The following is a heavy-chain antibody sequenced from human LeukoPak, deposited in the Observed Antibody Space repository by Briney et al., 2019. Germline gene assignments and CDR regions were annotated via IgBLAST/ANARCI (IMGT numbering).Heavy chain of an antibody. CDR3: AKSHSVEQRGYFDY. D-gene: IGHD1/OR15-1a*01. CDR2: IANDGGST. J-gene: IGHJ4*02. Sequence: PGGSLRLSCAASGFTFTNYAMSWVRQAPGKGLEWVSTIANDGGSTYYADSVKGRFTISRDNSENTVYLQMNSLRAEDMAVYYCAKSHSVEQRGYFDYWGQGTLVPVSS. CDR1: GFTFTNYA. V-gene: IGHV3-23*01.